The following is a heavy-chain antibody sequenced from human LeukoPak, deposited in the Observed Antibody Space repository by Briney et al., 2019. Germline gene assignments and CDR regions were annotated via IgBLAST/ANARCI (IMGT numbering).Heavy chain of an antibody. CDR2: IKQDGNEK. J-gene: IGHJ4*02. D-gene: IGHD5-18*01. Sequence: GGSLRLSCAASGFTFSSYEMNWVRQAPGKGLEWVANIKQDGNEKYYVDSVKGRFTISRDNAKNSLYLQMNSLRVEDTALYYCAKEAHYPHMGTYLVTIDSWGQGTLVTVSS. CDR3: AKEAHYPHMGTYLVTIDS. V-gene: IGHV3-7*03. CDR1: GFTFSSYE.